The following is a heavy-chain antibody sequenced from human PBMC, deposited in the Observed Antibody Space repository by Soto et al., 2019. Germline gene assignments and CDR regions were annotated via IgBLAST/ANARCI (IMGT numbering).Heavy chain of an antibody. J-gene: IGHJ4*02. Sequence: ASVKVSCKASGGTFSSYAISWVRQAPGQGLEWMGGIIPIFGTANYAQKFQGRVTITADESTSTAYMELSSLRSEDTAVYYCARDRDSSGWYSCFDYWGQGTLVTVSS. V-gene: IGHV1-69*13. CDR1: GGTFSSYA. D-gene: IGHD6-19*01. CDR3: ARDRDSSGWYSCFDY. CDR2: IIPIFGTA.